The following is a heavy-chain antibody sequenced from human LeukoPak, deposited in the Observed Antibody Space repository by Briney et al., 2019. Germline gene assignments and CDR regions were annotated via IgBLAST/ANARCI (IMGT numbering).Heavy chain of an antibody. J-gene: IGHJ4*02. CDR1: GFTFSSYA. CDR3: ARDPSHLYYFDY. Sequence: PGGSLRLSCAASGFTFSSYAMHWVRQAPGKGLEWVAVISYDGSNKYYADSVKGRFTISRDNSKNTLYLQMNSLRAEDTAVYYCARDPSHLYYFDYWGQGTLVTVSS. V-gene: IGHV3-30-3*01. CDR2: ISYDGSNK.